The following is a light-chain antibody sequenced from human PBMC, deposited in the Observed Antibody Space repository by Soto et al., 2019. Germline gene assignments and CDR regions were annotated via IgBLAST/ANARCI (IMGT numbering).Light chain of an antibody. CDR1: QSISSW. CDR2: KAS. CDR3: QQYNSYSRT. V-gene: IGKV1-5*03. J-gene: IGKJ1*01. Sequence: DIQMTQSPSTLSASVGDRVTITCRASQSISSWLAWYQQKPGKAPKLLIYKASSLESGVPSRFSGSGSGTEFTRTSSSLQPDDFATYDCQQYNSYSRTFGQGTKVEIK.